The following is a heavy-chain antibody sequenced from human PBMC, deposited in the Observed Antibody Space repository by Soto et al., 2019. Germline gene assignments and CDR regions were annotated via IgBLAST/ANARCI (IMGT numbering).Heavy chain of an antibody. CDR2: ISSSSSYI. CDR1: GFTFSSYS. D-gene: IGHD2-21*02. J-gene: IGHJ4*02. Sequence: EVQLVESGRGLVKPGGSLRLSCAASGFTFSSYSMNWVRQAPGKGLEWVSSISSSSSYIYYADSVKGRFTISRDNAKNSLYLQMNSLRAEDTAVYYCARDQGAGGGNSLDYWGQGTLVTVSS. CDR3: ARDQGAGGGNSLDY. V-gene: IGHV3-21*01.